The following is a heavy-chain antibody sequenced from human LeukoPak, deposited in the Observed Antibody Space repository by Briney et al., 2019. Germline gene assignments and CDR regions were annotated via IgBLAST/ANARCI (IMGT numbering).Heavy chain of an antibody. J-gene: IGHJ6*03. V-gene: IGHV1-2*02. D-gene: IGHD1-26*01. CDR2: INPNSDGR. CDR1: GYTFSDYY. Sequence: ASVKVSCKASGYTFSDYYIHWVRQAPGQGLEWMGWINPNSDGRNYARKFQGRVTMTWDTSMPTAYMALSSPTSDDTAVFFCARTPMGGHFYMDVWGKGTAVIVSS. CDR3: ARTPMGGHFYMDV.